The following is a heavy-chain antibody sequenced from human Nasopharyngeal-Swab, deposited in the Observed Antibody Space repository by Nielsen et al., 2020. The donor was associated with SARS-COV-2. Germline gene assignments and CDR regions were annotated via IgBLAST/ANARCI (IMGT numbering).Heavy chain of an antibody. D-gene: IGHD6-13*01. CDR2: IYSGGSST. CDR1: GFTFSSHA. Sequence: GGSLRLYCAASGFTFSSHAMSWVRQAPGKGLEWVSVIYSGGSSTYYADSVKGRFTISRDNSKNTPYLQMNSLRAEDTAVYYCAKEAQPFDYWGQGTLVTVSS. CDR3: AKEAQPFDY. J-gene: IGHJ4*02. V-gene: IGHV3-23*03.